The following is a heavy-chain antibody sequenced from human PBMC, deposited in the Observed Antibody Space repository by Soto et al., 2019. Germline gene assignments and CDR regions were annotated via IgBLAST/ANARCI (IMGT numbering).Heavy chain of an antibody. CDR1: GFTFSSYD. J-gene: IGHJ6*02. D-gene: IGHD3-10*01. Sequence: WGSLSLSCAASGFTFSSYDMHWVRQAPGKGLEWVSAIGTAGDTYYPGSVKGRFTISRENAKNSLYLQMNSLRAGDTAVYYCARDRGYYCSGSYVPPQTYGMDVWGQGTTVTVSS. CDR3: ARDRGYYCSGSYVPPQTYGMDV. CDR2: IGTAGDT. V-gene: IGHV3-13*01.